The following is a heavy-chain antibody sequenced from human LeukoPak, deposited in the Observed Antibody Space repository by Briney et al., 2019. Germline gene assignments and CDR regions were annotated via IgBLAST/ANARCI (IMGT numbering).Heavy chain of an antibody. V-gene: IGHV4-4*07. D-gene: IGHD6-25*01. CDR3: AREGGDPRWLDP. J-gene: IGHJ5*02. Sequence: PSETLSLTCTVSGGSISTFYWTWIRQPAGKGLEWIGRINNSGSTNYSPSLRSRVSMSVDRSKNQFSVTLSSVTAADTAVYFCAREGGDPRWLDPWGQGTLVTVSS. CDR2: INNSGST. CDR1: GGSISTFY.